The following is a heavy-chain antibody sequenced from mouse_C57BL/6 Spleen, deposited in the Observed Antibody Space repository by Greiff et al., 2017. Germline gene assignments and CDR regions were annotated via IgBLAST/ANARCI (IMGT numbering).Heavy chain of an antibody. J-gene: IGHJ2*01. D-gene: IGHD1-1*01. V-gene: IGHV5-16*01. Sequence: EVQRVESEGGLVQPGSSMKLSCTASGFTFSDYYMAWVRQVPEKGLEWVANINYDGSSTYYLDSLKSRFIISRDNAKNILYLQMSSLKSEDSATYYCARGHYDFDYWGQGTTLTVSS. CDR3: ARGHYDFDY. CDR1: GFTFSDYY. CDR2: INYDGSST.